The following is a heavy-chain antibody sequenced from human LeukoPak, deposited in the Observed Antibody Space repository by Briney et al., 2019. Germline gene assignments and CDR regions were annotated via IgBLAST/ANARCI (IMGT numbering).Heavy chain of an antibody. V-gene: IGHV3-30*18. CDR1: GFTFSSYG. Sequence: PGRSLRLSCAASGFTFSSYGMHWVRQAPGKGLEWVAVISYDVGKKYYADSVKGRFTISRDNSKNTLYLQMNSLRAEDMAVYYCAKDDYYDTSGYRDWGQGTLVTVSS. D-gene: IGHD3-22*01. CDR2: ISYDVGKK. J-gene: IGHJ4*02. CDR3: AKDDYYDTSGYRD.